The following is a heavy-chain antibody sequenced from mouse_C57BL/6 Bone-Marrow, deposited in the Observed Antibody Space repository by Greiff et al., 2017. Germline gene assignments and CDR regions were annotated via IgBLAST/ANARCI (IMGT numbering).Heavy chain of an antibody. J-gene: IGHJ3*01. CDR2: IWSGGST. CDR1: GFSLTSYG. Sequence: VQLQQSGPGLVQPSQSLSITCTVSGFSLTSYGVHWVRQSPGKGLEWLGVIWSGGSTDYNAAFISRLSISKDKSKSQVFFKMNSLQADDTAIYYCARKGRFAYWGQGTLVTVSA. V-gene: IGHV2-2*01. CDR3: ARKGRFAY. D-gene: IGHD3-3*01.